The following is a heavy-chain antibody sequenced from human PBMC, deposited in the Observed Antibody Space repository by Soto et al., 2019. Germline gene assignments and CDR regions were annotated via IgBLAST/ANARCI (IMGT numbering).Heavy chain of an antibody. V-gene: IGHV3-74*01. CDR2: INSDGSGT. Sequence: EVQLVESGGGLVQPGGSLRLSCAASGFTFSTSWMHWVRQPPGKGLVWVSRINSDGSGTSYADSVKGRFTISRDNAKNTLYLQMNSLRAEDTAVYYCARGAVGGDLDYWGQGTLVTVSS. CDR1: GFTFSTSW. D-gene: IGHD2-21*02. CDR3: ARGAVGGDLDY. J-gene: IGHJ4*02.